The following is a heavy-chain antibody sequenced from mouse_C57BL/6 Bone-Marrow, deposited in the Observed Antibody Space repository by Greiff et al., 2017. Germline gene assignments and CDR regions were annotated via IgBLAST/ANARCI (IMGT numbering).Heavy chain of an antibody. V-gene: IGHV1-69*01. CDR2: IDPSDSYT. Sequence: VQLQQPGAELVMPGASVKLSCKASGYTFTSYWMHWVTQRPGQGLEWIGEIDPSDSYTNYNQKFKGKSTLTVDKSSSTAYMQLSSLTSADSAVYYCARDGYDVYFDYWCQGTTLTVSS. CDR1: GYTFTSYW. J-gene: IGHJ2*01. D-gene: IGHD2-2*01. CDR3: ARDGYDVYFDY.